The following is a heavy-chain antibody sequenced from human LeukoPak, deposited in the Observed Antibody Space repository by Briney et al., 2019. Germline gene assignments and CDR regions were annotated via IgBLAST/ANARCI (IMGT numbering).Heavy chain of an antibody. D-gene: IGHD3-9*01. CDR3: ARGALGDDILTGYYADY. J-gene: IGHJ4*02. CDR2: IYTSGST. CDR1: GGSISSGSYY. V-gene: IGHV4-61*02. Sequence: SQTLSLTCTVSGGSISSGSYYWSWIRQPAGKGLEWIGRIYTSGSTNYNPSLESRVTISVDTSKNQFSLKLSSVTAADTAVYYCARGALGDDILTGYYADYWGQGTLVTVSS.